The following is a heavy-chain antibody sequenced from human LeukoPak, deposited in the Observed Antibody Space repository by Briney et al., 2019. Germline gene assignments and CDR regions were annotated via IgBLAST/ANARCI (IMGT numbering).Heavy chain of an antibody. CDR3: ARALFIAAAGNIGLGY. J-gene: IGHJ4*02. CDR2: MNPNSGNT. CDR1: GYTFTSYD. D-gene: IGHD6-13*01. Sequence: ASVKVSCKASGYTFTSYDINWVRQATGQGLEWMGWMNPNSGNTGYAQKFQGRVTMTRNTSISTVYMELSSLRSEDTAVYYCARALFIAAAGNIGLGYWGQGTLVTVSS. V-gene: IGHV1-8*01.